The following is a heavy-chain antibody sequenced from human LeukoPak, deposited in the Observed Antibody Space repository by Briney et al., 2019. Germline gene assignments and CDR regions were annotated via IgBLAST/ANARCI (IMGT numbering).Heavy chain of an antibody. Sequence: ASVKVSCKASGYTFTGYRMHWVRQAPGQGLEWMRWISAYNGNTNYAQKLQGRVTMTTDTSTSTAYMELRSLRSDDTAVYYCAREHPNYYDSSGYYYSPWGQGTLVTVSS. CDR3: AREHPNYYDSSGYYYSP. D-gene: IGHD3-22*01. CDR2: ISAYNGNT. V-gene: IGHV1-18*04. CDR1: GYTFTGYR. J-gene: IGHJ5*02.